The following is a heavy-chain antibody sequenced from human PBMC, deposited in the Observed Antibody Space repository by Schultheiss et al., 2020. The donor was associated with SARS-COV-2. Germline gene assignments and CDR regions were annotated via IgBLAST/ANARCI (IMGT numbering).Heavy chain of an antibody. D-gene: IGHD3-22*01. Sequence: SQTLSLTCAVYGGSFSGYYWSWIRQPPGKGLEWIGEINHSGSTNYNPSLKSRVTISVDTSKNQFSLKLSSVTAADTAVYYCARVRIYYDSSGYYIWGWFDPWGQGTLVTVSS. V-gene: IGHV4-34*01. CDR3: ARVRIYYDSSGYYIWGWFDP. CDR1: GGSFSGYY. J-gene: IGHJ5*02. CDR2: INHSGST.